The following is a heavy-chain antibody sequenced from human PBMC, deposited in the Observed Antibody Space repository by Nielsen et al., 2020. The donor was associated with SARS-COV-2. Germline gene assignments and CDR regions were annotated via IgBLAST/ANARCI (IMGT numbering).Heavy chain of an antibody. CDR3: AKDQAAFGPL. Sequence: GESLKISCAASEFTFTGYSMNWIRQAPGKGLEWVSSISSSSSYIYYADSVKGRFTISRDNAKNSLYLQMNSLRAEDTAVYYCAKDQAAFGPLWGQGTLVTVSS. V-gene: IGHV3-21*01. CDR1: EFTFTGYS. J-gene: IGHJ4*02. CDR2: ISSSSSYI. D-gene: IGHD3-10*01.